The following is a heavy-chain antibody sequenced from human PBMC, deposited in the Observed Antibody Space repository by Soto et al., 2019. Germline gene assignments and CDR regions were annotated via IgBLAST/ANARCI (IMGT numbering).Heavy chain of an antibody. CDR2: IRSKAYGGTT. Sequence: GGSLRLSCTASGFTFGDYAMSWVRQAPGKGLEWVGFIRSKAYGGTTEYAASVKGRFTISRDDSKSIAYLQMNSLKTEDTAVYYCTTDCFSSTSCYYYYYGMDVWGQGTTVTVSS. J-gene: IGHJ6*02. CDR1: GFTFGDYA. D-gene: IGHD2-2*01. CDR3: TTDCFSSTSCYYYYYGMDV. V-gene: IGHV3-49*04.